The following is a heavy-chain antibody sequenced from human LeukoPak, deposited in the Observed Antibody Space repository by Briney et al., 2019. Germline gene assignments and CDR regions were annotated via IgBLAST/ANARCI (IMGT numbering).Heavy chain of an antibody. V-gene: IGHV3-21*01. Sequence: GGSLRLSCAASGFTFSRYSMNWVRQAPGKGLEWVSSISGSSSYKYYADSVKGRFTISRDNAKNSLYLQMNSLRAEDTAVYYCAKDFYDTSGYYYDYWGQGTLVTVSS. CDR3: AKDFYDTSGYYYDY. D-gene: IGHD3-22*01. J-gene: IGHJ4*02. CDR1: GFTFSRYS. CDR2: ISGSSSYK.